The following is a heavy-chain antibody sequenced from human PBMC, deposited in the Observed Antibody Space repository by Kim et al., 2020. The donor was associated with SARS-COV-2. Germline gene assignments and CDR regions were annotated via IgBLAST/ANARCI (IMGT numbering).Heavy chain of an antibody. CDR1: GFTFSSYR. J-gene: IGHJ3*02. V-gene: IGHV3-30*18. CDR2: ISNDGNEK. D-gene: IGHD3-9*01. CDR3: AKIRSTGTGDAFDI. Sequence: GGSLRLSCGASGFTFSSYRMHWVRQSPGTGLEWVASISNDGNEKFYAESVKGRFTISRDNSKNTLYLLMDSLRIEDAAVYYCAKIRSTGTGDAFDIWGQGTMVTVSS.